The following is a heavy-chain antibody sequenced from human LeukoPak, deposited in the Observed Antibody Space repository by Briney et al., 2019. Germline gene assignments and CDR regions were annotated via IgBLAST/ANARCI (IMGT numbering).Heavy chain of an antibody. V-gene: IGHV1-24*01. Sequence: ASVKVSCKVSGYTLTELSMHWVRQAPGKGLEWMGGFDPEDGETIYAQKFQGRVTMTEDTSTDTAYMELSSLRSEDTAVYYCARDGNGKGSYPIFDPWGQGTLVTVSS. CDR2: FDPEDGET. D-gene: IGHD1-26*01. CDR3: ARDGNGKGSYPIFDP. CDR1: GYTLTELS. J-gene: IGHJ5*02.